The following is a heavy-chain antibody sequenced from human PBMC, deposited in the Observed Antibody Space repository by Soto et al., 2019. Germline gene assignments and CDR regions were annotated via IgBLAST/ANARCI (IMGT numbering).Heavy chain of an antibody. J-gene: IGHJ4*02. D-gene: IGHD6-13*01. CDR3: ASGTWRIAAAGTHDY. Sequence: GGSLRLSCAASGFTFSSYSMNWVRQAPGKGLEWVSSISSSSSYIYYADSVKGRFTISRDNAKNSLYLQMNSLRAEDTAVYYCASGTWRIAAAGTHDYWGQGTLVTVSS. CDR2: ISSSSSYI. V-gene: IGHV3-21*01. CDR1: GFTFSSYS.